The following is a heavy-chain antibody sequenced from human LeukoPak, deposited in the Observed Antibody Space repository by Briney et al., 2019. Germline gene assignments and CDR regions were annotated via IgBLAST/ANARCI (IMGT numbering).Heavy chain of an antibody. J-gene: IGHJ6*02. CDR1: GFIFSRYG. CDR3: ARGGGLDV. CDR2: INHNGNVN. Sequence: GGSLRLSCEASGFIFSRYGMHWVRQAPGKGLEWVASINHNGNVNYYVDSVKGRFTISRDNAKNSLYLQMSNLRAEDTAVYFCARGGGLDVWGQGATVTVSS. D-gene: IGHD3-16*01. V-gene: IGHV3-7*03.